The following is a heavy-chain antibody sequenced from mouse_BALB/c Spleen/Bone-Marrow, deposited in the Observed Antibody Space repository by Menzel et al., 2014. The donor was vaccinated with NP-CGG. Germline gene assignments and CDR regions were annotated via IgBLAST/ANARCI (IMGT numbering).Heavy chain of an antibody. V-gene: IGHV1-80*01. CDR3: ARNSGAMDY. Sequence: VKLMESGAELVRPGSSVKISCKASGYAFSSYWMNWVKQRPGQGLEWIGQIYPGDGGTNYNGKFKGKATLTADKSSSTAYMQLSSLTSEDSAVYFCARNSGAMDYWGQGTSVTVSS. D-gene: IGHD3-1*01. CDR1: GYAFSSYW. CDR2: IYPGDGGT. J-gene: IGHJ4*01.